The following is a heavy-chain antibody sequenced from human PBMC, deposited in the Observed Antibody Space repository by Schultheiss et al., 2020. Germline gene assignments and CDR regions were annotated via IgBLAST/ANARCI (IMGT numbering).Heavy chain of an antibody. Sequence: SETLSLTCAVSGYSISSGYYWGWIRQPPGKGLEWIGSIYHSGSTYYNPSLKSRVTISVDTSKNQFSLKLSSVTAADTTVYYCAGPTIFGVVRGDAFDIWGQGTMVTASS. D-gene: IGHD3-3*01. J-gene: IGHJ3*02. V-gene: IGHV4-38-2*01. CDR3: AGPTIFGVVRGDAFDI. CDR1: GYSISSGYY. CDR2: IYHSGST.